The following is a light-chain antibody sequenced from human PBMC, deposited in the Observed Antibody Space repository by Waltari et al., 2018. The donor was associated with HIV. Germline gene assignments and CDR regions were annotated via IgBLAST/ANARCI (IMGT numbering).Light chain of an antibody. Sequence: QSVLTQPPSASGTPGQRVTISCSGSNSNVGISYVSWYEQRPGTTPKLVIYGINQRPSGVPDRFSGSKSGTSVSLVISGIRSEDEADYYCAAWDYSLSGWVFGGGTKLTVL. CDR2: GIN. CDR3: AAWDYSLSGWV. CDR1: NSNVGISY. J-gene: IGLJ3*02. V-gene: IGLV1-47*01.